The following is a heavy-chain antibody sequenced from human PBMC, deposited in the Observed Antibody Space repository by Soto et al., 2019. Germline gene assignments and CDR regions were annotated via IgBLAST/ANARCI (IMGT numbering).Heavy chain of an antibody. CDR1: GGSISSYY. CDR3: ARAGYIYALYDY. J-gene: IGHJ4*02. V-gene: IGHV4-59*01. CDR2: IYYSGST. D-gene: IGHD5-18*01. Sequence: PSETLSLTCTVSGGSISSYYWSWIRQPPGKGLEWIGYIYYSGSTNYNPSLKSRVTISVDTSKNQFSLKLSSVTAADTAVYYCARAGYIYALYDYWGQGTLVTVSS.